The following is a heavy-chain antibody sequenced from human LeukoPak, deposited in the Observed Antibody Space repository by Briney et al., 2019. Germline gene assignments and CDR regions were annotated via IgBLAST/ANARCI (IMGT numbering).Heavy chain of an antibody. D-gene: IGHD2-21*01. CDR2: ISGSGTI. J-gene: IGHJ3*02. CDR3: ARDVAVADAFDI. Sequence: PSETLSLTCTVSGGSIHSYWSWIRQPAGKGLEWIGRISGSGTITYNPALQSRLTISIDTSKNQFSLKLMSVTAADTAVYYCARDVAVADAFDIWGQGTMVTVSS. V-gene: IGHV4-4*07. CDR1: GGSIHSY.